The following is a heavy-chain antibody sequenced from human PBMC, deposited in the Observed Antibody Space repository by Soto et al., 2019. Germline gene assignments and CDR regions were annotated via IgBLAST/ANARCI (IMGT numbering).Heavy chain of an antibody. CDR2: ISYDGSNK. Sequence: QVQLVESGGGVVQPGRSLRLSCAASGFTFSSYAMHWVRQAPGKGLEWVAVISYDGSNKYYADSVKGRFTISRDNSKNTLYLQMNSLRAEDTAVYYCARDLDYGDYVYYDYGMDVWGQGTTVIVSS. J-gene: IGHJ6*02. D-gene: IGHD4-17*01. CDR3: ARDLDYGDYVYYDYGMDV. V-gene: IGHV3-30-3*01. CDR1: GFTFSSYA.